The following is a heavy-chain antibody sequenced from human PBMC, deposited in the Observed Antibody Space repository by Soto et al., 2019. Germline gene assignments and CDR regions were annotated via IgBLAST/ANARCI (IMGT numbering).Heavy chain of an antibody. CDR3: TIPCSSTSCYKNY. Sequence: GGSLRLSCAASGFTFSGSAMHWVRQASGKGLEWVGRIRSKANSYATAYAASVKGRFTISRDDSKNTAYLQMNSLKTEDTAVYYCTIPCSSTSCYKNYWGQGTLVTVSS. V-gene: IGHV3-73*01. CDR1: GFTFSGSA. D-gene: IGHD2-2*02. CDR2: IRSKANSYAT. J-gene: IGHJ4*02.